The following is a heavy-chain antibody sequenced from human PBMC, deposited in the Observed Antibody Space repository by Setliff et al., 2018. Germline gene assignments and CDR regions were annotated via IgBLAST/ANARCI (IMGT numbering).Heavy chain of an antibody. CDR3: CSGSYLFVY. Sequence: PAGSLRLSCAASGFTFSSYWMNWVRQAPGRGLVWGSRINSDGSTTNYADSVKGRFTISRDNAKNTLYLQMNSLRAEDTAVYYCCSGSYLFVYWGQGSLVTVSS. J-gene: IGHJ4*02. V-gene: IGHV3-74*01. D-gene: IGHD1-26*01. CDR2: INSDGSTT. CDR1: GFTFSSYW.